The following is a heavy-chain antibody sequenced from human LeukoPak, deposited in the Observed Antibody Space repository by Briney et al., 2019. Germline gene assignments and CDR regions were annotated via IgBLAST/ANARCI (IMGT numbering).Heavy chain of an antibody. J-gene: IGHJ5*02. V-gene: IGHV3-48*02. CDR1: GFTFSSYA. Sequence: PGRSLRLSCAASGFTFSSYAMHWVRQAPGKGLEWIAYIGGSGDTIYYADSVKGRFTISRDNARNSLFLQMNSLREDDTAVYFCARRLALWGRGALVTVSS. CDR2: IGGSGDTI. CDR3: ARRLAL.